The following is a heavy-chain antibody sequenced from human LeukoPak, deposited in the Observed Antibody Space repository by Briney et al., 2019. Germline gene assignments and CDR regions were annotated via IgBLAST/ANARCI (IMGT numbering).Heavy chain of an antibody. J-gene: IGHJ4*02. CDR3: ARPSSGWPVRTYYFDY. Sequence: EASVKVSCKASGYTFTGYYMHWVRQAPGQGLEWMGWIDPNSGGTNYAQKFQGRVTMTRDTSISTAYMELSRLRSDDTAVYYCARPSSGWPVRTYYFDYWGQGTLVTVSS. V-gene: IGHV1-2*02. CDR1: GYTFTGYY. CDR2: IDPNSGGT. D-gene: IGHD6-19*01.